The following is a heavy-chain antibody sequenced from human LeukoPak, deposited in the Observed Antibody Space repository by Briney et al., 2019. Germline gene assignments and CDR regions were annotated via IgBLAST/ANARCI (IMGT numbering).Heavy chain of an antibody. CDR1: GGSISSSSSIC. V-gene: IGHV4-4*02. CDR3: ARNGGNSDYDY. Sequence: SETLSLTCAVSGGSISSSSSICWTWVRQPPREGLEWIGEIYHNGATNYNPSLKSRVTMLLDKSKNQFFLKLNSVTAADTAVYYCARNGGNSDYDYWGQGTLVTVSA. D-gene: IGHD4-23*01. CDR2: IYHNGAT. J-gene: IGHJ4*02.